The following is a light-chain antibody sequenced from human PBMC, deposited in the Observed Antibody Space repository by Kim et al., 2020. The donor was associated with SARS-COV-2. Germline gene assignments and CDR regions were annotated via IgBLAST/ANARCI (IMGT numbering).Light chain of an antibody. CDR2: GAS. Sequence: PGERATLTCRASQTVSSNLAWYQQKPGQAPRLLIYGASTGATGIPDRFSGSGSGTEFTLTISSLQSEDFAVYYCQQYNKWPPTWTSGQGTKVEIK. J-gene: IGKJ1*01. CDR3: QQYNKWPPTWT. CDR1: QTVSSN. V-gene: IGKV3-15*01.